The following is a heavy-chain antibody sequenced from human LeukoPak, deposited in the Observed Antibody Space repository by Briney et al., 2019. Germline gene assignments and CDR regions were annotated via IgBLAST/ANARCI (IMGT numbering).Heavy chain of an antibody. CDR3: ARDPPKTLYSSSWGFDP. CDR2: INPNSGGT. D-gene: IGHD6-13*01. Sequence: ASVTVSCKASGYTFTGYYMHWVRQAPGQGLDGMGWINPNSGGTNYAQKFQGRVTMTRDTSISTAYMELSRLRSDDTAVYYCARDPPKTLYSSSWGFDPWGQGTLVTVSS. CDR1: GYTFTGYY. J-gene: IGHJ5*02. V-gene: IGHV1-2*02.